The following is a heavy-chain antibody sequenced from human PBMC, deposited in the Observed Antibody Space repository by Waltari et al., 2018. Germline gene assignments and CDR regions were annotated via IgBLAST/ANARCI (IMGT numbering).Heavy chain of an antibody. CDR1: GFTFKNYA. Sequence: EVQLLESGGGVAQPGGSLRLSCAAPGFTFKNYAMSWVRQTPEXGXGXVXXXXEXXVEXFDXXXXXXRFTXXXXXXXXTLYLXXXXLRAEXXXVYYCAKEIGALGTPVXXYWGQGTXVSVSS. V-gene: IGHV3-23*01. J-gene: IGHJ4*02. CDR3: AKEIGALGTPVXXY. CDR2: XXEXXVEX. D-gene: IGHD6-13*01.